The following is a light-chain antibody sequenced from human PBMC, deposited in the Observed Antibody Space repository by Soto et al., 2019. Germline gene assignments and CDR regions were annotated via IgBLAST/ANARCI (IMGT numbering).Light chain of an antibody. CDR2: EVS. CDR1: SSDVGGYNY. Sequence: QSVPTQPASVSGSPGQSITISCSGTSSDVGGYNYVSWYQQHPGKAPKLMIYEVSNRPSGVSNRFSGSKSGNTASLTISGLQAEDEADYYCSSYTTSSTLFGGGTKVTVL. J-gene: IGLJ2*01. CDR3: SSYTTSSTL. V-gene: IGLV2-14*01.